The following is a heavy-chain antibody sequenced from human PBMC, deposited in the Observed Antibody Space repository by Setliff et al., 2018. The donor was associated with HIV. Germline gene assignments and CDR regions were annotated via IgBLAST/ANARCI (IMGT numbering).Heavy chain of an antibody. CDR2: MRYDGSDE. D-gene: IGHD4-17*01. CDR1: GFTLSRRD. J-gene: IGHJ4*02. CDR3: AREGSYGIDC. Sequence: PGGSLRLSCAASGFTLSRRDMHWVRQAPGKGLEWVAFMRYDGSDECYVDSVKGRFTISRDSSMNTLYLQMNSLRAEDRAVYYCAREGSYGIDCWGQGTLVTVSS. V-gene: IGHV3-30*02.